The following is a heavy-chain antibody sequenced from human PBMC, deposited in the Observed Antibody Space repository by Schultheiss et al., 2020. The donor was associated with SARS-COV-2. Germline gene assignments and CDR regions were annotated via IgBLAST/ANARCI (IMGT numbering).Heavy chain of an antibody. V-gene: IGHV1-8*01. CDR2: MNPNSGNT. CDR1: GYTFTSYD. D-gene: IGHD2-15*01. J-gene: IGHJ6*02. Sequence: ASAKVSCKASGYTFTSYDINWVRQATGQGLEWMGWMNPNSGNTGYAQKFQGRVTMTRNTSISTAYMELSSLRSEDTAVYYCARDISRISRRTGRLGMDVWGQGTTVTVSS. CDR3: ARDISRISRRTGRLGMDV.